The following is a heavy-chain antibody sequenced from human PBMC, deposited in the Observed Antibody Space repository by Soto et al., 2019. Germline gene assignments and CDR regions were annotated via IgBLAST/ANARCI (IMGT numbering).Heavy chain of an antibody. V-gene: IGHV1-69*13. CDR3: ARAGASRYYGMDV. Sequence: ASVKVSCKASGGTFSSYAISWVRQAPGQGLEWMGGIIPIFGTANYAQRFQGRVTITADESTSTAYMELSSLRSEDTAVYYCARAGASRYYGMDVWGQGTTVTVSS. CDR2: IIPIFGTA. CDR1: GGTFSSYA. J-gene: IGHJ6*02.